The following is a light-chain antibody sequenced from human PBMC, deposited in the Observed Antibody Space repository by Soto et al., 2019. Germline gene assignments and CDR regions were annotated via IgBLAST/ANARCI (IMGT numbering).Light chain of an antibody. Sequence: SVLAQPASVSGSPEQSITISCTGTSSDVGTYNLVSWYQQHPGKAPKLIIYEVTERPSGVSNRFSGSKFGNTASLTISGLLPEDEADYYCCSYGGSSTFPYVFGTGTKLTVL. CDR2: EVT. CDR1: SSDVGTYNL. V-gene: IGLV2-23*02. CDR3: CSYGGSSTFPYV. J-gene: IGLJ1*01.